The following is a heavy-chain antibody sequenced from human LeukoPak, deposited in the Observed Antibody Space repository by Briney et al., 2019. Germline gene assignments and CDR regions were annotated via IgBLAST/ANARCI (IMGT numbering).Heavy chain of an antibody. CDR2: ISAYNGNT. V-gene: IGHV1-18*01. CDR1: GYTFTSYG. J-gene: IGHJ5*02. D-gene: IGHD3-22*01. CDR3: AGYYYDSRGYPRPWFDP. Sequence: VASVKVSCKASGYTFTSYGISWVRQAPGQGLEWMGWISAYNGNTNFAQKLQGRVTLTTDTSTGTAYMELRSLRSDDTAVYYCAGYYYDSRGYPRPWFDPWGQGTLVTVSS.